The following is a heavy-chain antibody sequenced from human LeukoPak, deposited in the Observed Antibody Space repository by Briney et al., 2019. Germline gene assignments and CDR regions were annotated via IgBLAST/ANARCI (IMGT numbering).Heavy chain of an antibody. D-gene: IGHD3-10*01. CDR2: ITSSGTYI. CDR3: ARDMGRVTPAMDV. CDR1: GFTFNNYN. Sequence: GGSLRLSCAASGFTFNNYNMNWVRQAPGRALEWVSSITSSGTYIFYADSVKGRFTISRDNAKNSLYLQMNSLRAEDTAVYYCARDMGRVTPAMDVWGKGTTVTVSS. V-gene: IGHV3-21*01. J-gene: IGHJ6*03.